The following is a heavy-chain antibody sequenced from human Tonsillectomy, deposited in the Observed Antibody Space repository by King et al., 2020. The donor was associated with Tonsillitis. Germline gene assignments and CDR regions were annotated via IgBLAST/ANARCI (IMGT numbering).Heavy chain of an antibody. CDR3: VRVATVTTPDY. J-gene: IGHJ4*02. V-gene: IGHV3-74*01. Sequence: VQLVESGGGLVQPGGSLRLSCVASGFTLSSYWMHWVRQVPGKGLVWVSRINHDGSGTDYADSVKGRFTMSRDNAKKKVDLQMNSLRAEDTAVYYCVRVATVTTPDYWGQGTLVTVSS. D-gene: IGHD4-17*01. CDR2: INHDGSGT. CDR1: GFTLSSYW.